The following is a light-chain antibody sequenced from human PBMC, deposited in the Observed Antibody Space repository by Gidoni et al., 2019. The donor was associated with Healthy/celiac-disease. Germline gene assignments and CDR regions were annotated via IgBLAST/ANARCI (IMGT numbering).Light chain of an antibody. CDR1: QSISIW. CDR3: QQYRT. J-gene: IGKJ1*01. Sequence: DIQMTQSPSTLSASVGDRVTITCRASQSISIWLAWYQQKPGKAPKLLIYKASSLGSGVPSRFSGSGSGTVFTLTIRSRRPDDFASYYCQQYRTFGQGTKVEIK. V-gene: IGKV1-5*03. CDR2: KAS.